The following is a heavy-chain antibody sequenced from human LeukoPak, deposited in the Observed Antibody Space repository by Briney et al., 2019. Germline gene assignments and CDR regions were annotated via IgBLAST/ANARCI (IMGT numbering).Heavy chain of an antibody. CDR3: ARVPSDYVWGSYRSDAFDI. Sequence: PSETLFLTCSVSGYSISSAYYWGWIRQPPGKGLEWIGTMYHSGSTNYNPSLKSRVTISVDTSKNQFSLKLSSVTAADTAVYYCARVPSDYVWGSYRSDAFDIWGQGTMVTVSS. CDR1: GYSISSAYY. V-gene: IGHV4-38-2*02. J-gene: IGHJ3*02. CDR2: MYHSGST. D-gene: IGHD3-16*02.